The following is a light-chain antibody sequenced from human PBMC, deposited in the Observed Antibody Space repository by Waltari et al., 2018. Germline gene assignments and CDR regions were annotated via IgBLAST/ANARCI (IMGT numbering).Light chain of an antibody. Sequence: QSAPTQPASVSGSPGQSITISCTGTTSDIGSFNLVSWYQRHPGKAPKLLIYEDTKRPSGASNRFSGSKSDNTASLTIAGLQAEDEAEYYCCSYRGGGTFRFGGVTRLTVL. J-gene: IGLJ2*01. V-gene: IGLV2-23*02. CDR3: CSYRGGGTFR. CDR2: EDT. CDR1: TSDIGSFNL.